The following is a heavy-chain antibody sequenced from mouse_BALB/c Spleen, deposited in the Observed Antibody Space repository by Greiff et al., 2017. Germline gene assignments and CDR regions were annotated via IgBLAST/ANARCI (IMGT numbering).Heavy chain of an antibody. Sequence: VQGVESGPGLVAPSQSLSITCTVSGFSLTGYGVNWVRQPPGKGLEWLGMIWGDGSTDYNSALKSRLSISKDNSKSQVFLKMNSLQTDDTARYYCARDSGYDGWYFDVWGAGTTVTVSS. CDR2: IWGDGST. D-gene: IGHD2-2*01. CDR1: GFSLTGYG. V-gene: IGHV2-6-7*01. CDR3: ARDSGYDGWYFDV. J-gene: IGHJ1*01.